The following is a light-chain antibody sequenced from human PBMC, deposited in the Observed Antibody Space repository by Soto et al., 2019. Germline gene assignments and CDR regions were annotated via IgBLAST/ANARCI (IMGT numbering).Light chain of an antibody. CDR3: QQSFSTPYT. V-gene: IGKV1-39*01. CDR1: QSISSD. Sequence: DIQMTQSPSSLSASVGDRVIITCRASQSISSDLHWYQQKPGKAPKLLISATSILQSGVPSTFSGSGSGTVFTLTISSLQPEDFATYFCQQSFSTPYTFGQGTKLETK. J-gene: IGKJ2*01. CDR2: ATS.